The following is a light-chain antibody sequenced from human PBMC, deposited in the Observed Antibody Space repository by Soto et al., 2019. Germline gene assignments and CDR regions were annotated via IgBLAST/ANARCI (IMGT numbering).Light chain of an antibody. CDR1: QDIGNH. CDR3: QQYGTSEII. V-gene: IGKV1-17*03. J-gene: IGKJ5*01. CDR2: GAS. Sequence: DIQMTQSPSAMSASVGDRVTISCRASQDIGNHLAWFQQKPGKVPQRLIYGASTRATGIPARFSGSGSGTDFTLTISRLEPEDFAVFFCQQYGTSEIIFGQGTRLEIK.